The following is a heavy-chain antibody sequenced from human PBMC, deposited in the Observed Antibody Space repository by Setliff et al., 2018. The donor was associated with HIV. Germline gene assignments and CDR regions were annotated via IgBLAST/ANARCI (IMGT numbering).Heavy chain of an antibody. J-gene: IGHJ6*03. CDR2: ISSNGGST. CDR3: VKARVDGDYYYYYYMDV. V-gene: IGHV3-64D*09. CDR1: GFTFGSYA. D-gene: IGHD4-17*01. Sequence: PGGSLRLSCSASGFTFGSYAMHWVRQAPGKGLEYVSAISSNGGSTYYADSVKGRFTISRDNSKNTLYLQMSSLRAEDTAVYYCVKARVDGDYYYYYYMDVWGKGTTVTVSS.